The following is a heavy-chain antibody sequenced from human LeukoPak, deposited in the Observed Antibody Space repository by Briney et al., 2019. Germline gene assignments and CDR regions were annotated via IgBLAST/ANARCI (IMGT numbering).Heavy chain of an antibody. CDR2: INHSGST. CDR1: GGSFSGYY. V-gene: IGHV4-34*01. D-gene: IGHD6-13*01. CDR3: AREGLAAAVDY. J-gene: IGHJ4*02. Sequence: PSETLSLTCAVYGGSFSGYYWSWIRQPPGKGLEWIGEINHSGSTNYNPSLKSRVTISVDTSKNQFSLKLSSVTAADTAVYYCAREGLAAAVDYWGQGTLVTVSS.